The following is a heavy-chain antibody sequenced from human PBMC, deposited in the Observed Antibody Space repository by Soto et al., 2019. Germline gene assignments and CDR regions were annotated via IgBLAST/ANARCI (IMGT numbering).Heavy chain of an antibody. CDR2: IKQDGSET. Sequence: GGSLRLSCEASDFTFSNYWMTWVRQAPGKGLEWVANIKQDGSETYYAGPVKGRFTISRDNARNSLYLQMNSLRAEDAALYYCAXDGRDCSGDHCYSWYDYWGQGTLVTVSS. J-gene: IGHJ4*02. V-gene: IGHV3-7*01. D-gene: IGHD2-15*01. CDR1: DFTFSNYW. CDR3: AXDGRDCSGDHCYSWYDY.